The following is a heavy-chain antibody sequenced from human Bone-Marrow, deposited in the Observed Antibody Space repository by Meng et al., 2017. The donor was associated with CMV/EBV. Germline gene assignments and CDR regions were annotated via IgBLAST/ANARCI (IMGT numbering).Heavy chain of an antibody. CDR2: IYYSGST. CDR1: GGSVSFGDYY. CDR3: ARLDYRWGYFFDS. V-gene: IGHV4-61*08. J-gene: IGHJ4*02. D-gene: IGHD4-11*01. Sequence: GPLRLSCSVAGGSVSFGDYYWNWIRQPPGKGLEWIGYIYYSGSTKYNPSLKSRVTMSMDTSKNQFSLRLSSVTTADTAVYYCARLDYRWGYFFDSWGQGTLVTVSS.